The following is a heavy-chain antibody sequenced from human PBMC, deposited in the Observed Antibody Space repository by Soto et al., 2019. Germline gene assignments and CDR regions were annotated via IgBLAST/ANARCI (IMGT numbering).Heavy chain of an antibody. CDR3: ARRNRYCSGDSCFVHDY. D-gene: IGHD2-15*01. CDR1: GGSIRSGVYY. J-gene: IGHJ4*02. Sequence: SETLSLTCTVSGGSIRSGVYYWSWIRHHPRNGLEWIGYMGYSGDSNYNPSLKSRVSISLDTSENQFSLRLNSVTAADTAVYYCARRNRYCSGDSCFVHDYWGQGTLVTV. V-gene: IGHV4-31*03. CDR2: MGYSGDS.